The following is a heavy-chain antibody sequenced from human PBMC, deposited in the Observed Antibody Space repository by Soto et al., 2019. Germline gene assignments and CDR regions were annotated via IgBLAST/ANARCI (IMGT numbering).Heavy chain of an antibody. CDR3: ASLLNWGYYYYGMDV. J-gene: IGHJ6*01. Sequence: QVQLVESGGGVVQPGRSLRLSCAASGFTFSTHTMHWVRQAPGKGLEWVAVISYDGINEYYADSVSGRVTISRDNSKNTLYLQMNSLRAEDTAVYYCASLLNWGYYYYGMDVW. CDR2: ISYDGINE. CDR1: GFTFSTHT. V-gene: IGHV3-30-3*01. D-gene: IGHD7-27*01.